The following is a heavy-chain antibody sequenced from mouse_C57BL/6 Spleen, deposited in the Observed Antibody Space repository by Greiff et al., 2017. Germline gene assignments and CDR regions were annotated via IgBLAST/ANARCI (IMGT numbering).Heavy chain of an antibody. Sequence: EVQLQQSGPELVKPGASVKIPCTASGYTFTDYNMAWVKQSPGKSLEWIGDINPNNGGTISNQKFKGKATLTVDKSSSTAYMELRSLTSEDTADYYGARGATAQAPYAMDYWGQGTSVTVSS. J-gene: IGHJ4*01. CDR2: INPNNGGT. D-gene: IGHD3-2*02. V-gene: IGHV1-18*01. CDR1: GYTFTDYN. CDR3: ARGATAQAPYAMDY.